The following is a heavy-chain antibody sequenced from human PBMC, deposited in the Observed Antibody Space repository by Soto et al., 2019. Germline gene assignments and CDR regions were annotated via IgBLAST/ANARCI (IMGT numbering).Heavy chain of an antibody. Sequence: PGGSLRLSCAAAGFTLSSYWMSWVRQAPGKGLEWVANIKQDGSEKYYVDSVKGRFTISRDNAKNSLYLQMNSLRAEDTAVYYCARDQSAVMGVFGGLVVVVAATKEEAFDIWGQGTMVTVSS. J-gene: IGHJ3*02. CDR1: GFTLSSYW. D-gene: IGHD2-15*01. CDR2: IKQDGSEK. V-gene: IGHV3-7*01. CDR3: ARDQSAVMGVFGGLVVVVAATKEEAFDI.